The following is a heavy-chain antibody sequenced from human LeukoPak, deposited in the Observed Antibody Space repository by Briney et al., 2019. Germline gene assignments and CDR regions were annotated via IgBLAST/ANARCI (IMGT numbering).Heavy chain of an antibody. CDR1: GGSFSGYY. V-gene: IGHV4-34*01. D-gene: IGHD3-22*01. J-gene: IGHJ4*02. CDR2: INHSGST. Sequence: SETLSLTCAVYGGSFSGYYWSWIRQPPGKGLEWIGEINHSGSTNYNPSLKSRVTISVDMSKNQFSLKLSSVTAADTAVYYCARACYDSSGYHLDYWGQGTLVTVSS. CDR3: ARACYDSSGYHLDY.